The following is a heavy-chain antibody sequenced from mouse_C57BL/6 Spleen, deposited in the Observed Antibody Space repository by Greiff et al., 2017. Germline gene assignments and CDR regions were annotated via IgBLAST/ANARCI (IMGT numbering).Heavy chain of an antibody. D-gene: IGHD3-1*01. V-gene: IGHV7-1*01. CDR1: GFTFSDFY. Sequence: EVQLVESGGGLVQSGRSLRLSCATSGFTFSDFYMEWVRQAPGKGLEWIAASRNKANDYTTEYSASVKGRFIVSRDTSQSILYLQMNALRAEDTAIYYCARDAGYGPYYYAMDYWGQGTSVTVSS. CDR3: ARDAGYGPYYYAMDY. CDR2: SRNKANDYTT. J-gene: IGHJ4*01.